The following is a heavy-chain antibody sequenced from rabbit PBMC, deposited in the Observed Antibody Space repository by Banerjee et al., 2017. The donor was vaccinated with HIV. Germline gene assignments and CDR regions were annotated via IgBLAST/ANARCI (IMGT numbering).Heavy chain of an antibody. CDR1: GFDISNYH. CDR3: ARGGNL. J-gene: IGHJ4*01. Sequence: QLEEAGGGVVQPGGSLPICCEASGFDISNYHMSWVRQTPGKGLEWIVVIYGSVGGADFASWVNCRFTISIDNAQNIVALQTNSLTAADTATYFSARGGNLWGPGTLVTVS. V-gene: IGHV1S7*01. CDR2: IYGSVGGA.